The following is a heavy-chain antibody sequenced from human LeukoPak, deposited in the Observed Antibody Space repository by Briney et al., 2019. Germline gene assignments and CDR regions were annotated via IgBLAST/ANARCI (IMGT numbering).Heavy chain of an antibody. Sequence: ASVKVSCKASGYTFTSYYMHWVRQAPGQGLEWMGIINPSGGSTSYAQKFQGRVTITRDTSASTAYMELSSLRSEDTAVYYCASTPQYYYDSSGYYTRWGQGTLVTVSS. V-gene: IGHV1-46*01. CDR1: GYTFTSYY. J-gene: IGHJ4*02. CDR3: ASTPQYYYDSSGYYTR. D-gene: IGHD3-22*01. CDR2: INPSGGST.